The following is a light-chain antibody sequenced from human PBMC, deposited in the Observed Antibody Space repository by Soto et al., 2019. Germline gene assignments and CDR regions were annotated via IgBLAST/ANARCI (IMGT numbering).Light chain of an antibody. V-gene: IGKV3-20*01. CDR3: QQFGSSIPHT. CDR2: GAS. Sequence: EIVMTQSPGTLSLSPGERATISCRASQVIGSRYLAWYHQKSGQAPRLLIYGASSRATGIPDRFSGSGSGTDFTLTISRLKPEDCGVYYCQQFGSSIPHTFGQGTKLEIK. J-gene: IGKJ2*01. CDR1: QVIGSRY.